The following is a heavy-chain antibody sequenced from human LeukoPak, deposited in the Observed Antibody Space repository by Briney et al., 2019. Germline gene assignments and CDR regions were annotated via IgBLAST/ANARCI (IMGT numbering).Heavy chain of an antibody. Sequence: GGSLRLSCAASGFTFTTDWMSWVGEAPGRGVERVAHINEDASEKYYLHSVKGRFTIPRHNAKNSLYLQMNSLRAEDTAVYYCARVIIPVLAARPYYYMDVRRKGTTVTVSS. J-gene: IGHJ6*03. CDR1: GFTFTTDW. V-gene: IGHV3-7*01. CDR2: INEDASEK. D-gene: IGHD6-6*01. CDR3: ARVIIPVLAARPYYYMDV.